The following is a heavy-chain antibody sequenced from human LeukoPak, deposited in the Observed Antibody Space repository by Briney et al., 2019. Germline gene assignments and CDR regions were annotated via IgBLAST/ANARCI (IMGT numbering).Heavy chain of an antibody. CDR2: INAGNGNT. V-gene: IGHV1-3*01. D-gene: IGHD3-22*01. J-gene: IGHJ5*02. Sequence: RASVEVSCKASGYTFTSYAMHWVRQAPGQRLEWMGWINAGNGNTKYSQKFQGRVTITRDTSASTAYMELSSLRSEDTAVYYCARVVYYDSSGQQTFDPWGQGTLVTVSS. CDR3: ARVVYYDSSGQQTFDP. CDR1: GYTFTSYA.